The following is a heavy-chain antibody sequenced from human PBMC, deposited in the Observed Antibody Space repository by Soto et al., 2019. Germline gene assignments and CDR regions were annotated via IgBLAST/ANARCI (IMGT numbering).Heavy chain of an antibody. Sequence: PSETLSLTCTVSGGSISSYYWSWIRQPPGKGLEWIGYIYYSGSTNYNPSLKSRVAISVDTSKNQFSLKLSSVTAADTAVYYCVRDLGYSYGLDYWGQGTLVTVSS. J-gene: IGHJ4*02. D-gene: IGHD5-18*01. CDR1: GGSISSYY. V-gene: IGHV4-59*01. CDR2: IYYSGST. CDR3: VRDLGYSYGLDY.